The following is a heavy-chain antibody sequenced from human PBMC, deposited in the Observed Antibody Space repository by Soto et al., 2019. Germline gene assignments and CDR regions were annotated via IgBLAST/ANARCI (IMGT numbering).Heavy chain of an antibody. CDR2: IYWNDDK. CDR1: GFSLSTSGVG. CDR3: AHRTSVAGPYGLDV. D-gene: IGHD6-19*01. Sequence: QITLKESGPTLVKPTQTLTLTCTVSGFSLSTSGVGVGWIRQPPGKALEWLALIYWNDDKRYRPSLKSRLTITRDTAKNQVVLTMTNMDPVDTATYYCAHRTSVAGPYGLDVWGHGTTVTVSS. V-gene: IGHV2-5*01. J-gene: IGHJ6*02.